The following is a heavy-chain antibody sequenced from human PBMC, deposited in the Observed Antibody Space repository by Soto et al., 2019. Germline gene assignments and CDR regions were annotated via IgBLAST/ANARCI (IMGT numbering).Heavy chain of an antibody. CDR3: ARDAAGPGESDRFYY. D-gene: IGHD2-15*01. CDR2: AYHNGLT. CDR1: GDSVTSNVW. Sequence: SETLSLTCAVSGDSVTSNVWWSWVRQPPGKGLEWIGEAYHNGLTDYNPSLKSRVTMSVDTSKDEFSLKLTSLTAADTAIYYCARDAAGPGESDRFYYLGQGNPVPVSS. J-gene: IGHJ4*01. V-gene: IGHV4-4*02.